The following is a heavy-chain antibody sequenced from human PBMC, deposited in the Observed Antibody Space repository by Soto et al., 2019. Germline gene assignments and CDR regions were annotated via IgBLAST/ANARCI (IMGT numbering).Heavy chain of an antibody. Sequence: GGSLRLSCAASGFTFDDYGMSWVRQAPGKGLEWVSGINWNGGSTGYAESVKGRFTISRDNAKNSLYLQMNSLRAEDTALYHCARDRGVGGDAAGGYMDVWGKGTTVTVSS. J-gene: IGHJ6*03. CDR3: ARDRGVGGDAAGGYMDV. CDR1: GFTFDDYG. D-gene: IGHD2-21*02. V-gene: IGHV3-20*01. CDR2: INWNGGST.